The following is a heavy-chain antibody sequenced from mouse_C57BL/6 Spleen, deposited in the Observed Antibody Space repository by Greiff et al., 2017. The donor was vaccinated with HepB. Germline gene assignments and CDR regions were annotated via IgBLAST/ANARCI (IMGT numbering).Heavy chain of an antibody. V-gene: IGHV1-78*01. CDR3: ARREGYDRWYFDV. CDR1: GYTFTDHT. CDR2: IYPRDGST. J-gene: IGHJ1*03. Sequence: VQLQQSDAELVKPGASVKISCKVSGYTFTDHTIHWMKQRPEQGLEWIGYIYPRDGSTKYNEKFKGKATLTADISSSTAYMQLNSLTSEDSAVYCCARREGYDRWYFDVWGTGTTVTVSS. D-gene: IGHD2-3*01.